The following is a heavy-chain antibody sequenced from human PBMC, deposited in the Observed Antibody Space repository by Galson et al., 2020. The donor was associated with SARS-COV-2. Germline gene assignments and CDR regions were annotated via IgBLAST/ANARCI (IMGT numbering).Heavy chain of an antibody. CDR2: IKQDGSEK. CDR1: GFTFSSYW. Sequence: GESLKISCAASGFTFSSYWMSWVRQAPGKGLEWVANIKQDGSEKYYVDSVKGRFTISRDNAKNSLYLQMNSLRAEDTAVYYCARDHTRGWSLEYWGQGTLVTVSS. CDR3: ARDHTRGWSLEY. J-gene: IGHJ4*02. V-gene: IGHV3-7*01. D-gene: IGHD6-19*01.